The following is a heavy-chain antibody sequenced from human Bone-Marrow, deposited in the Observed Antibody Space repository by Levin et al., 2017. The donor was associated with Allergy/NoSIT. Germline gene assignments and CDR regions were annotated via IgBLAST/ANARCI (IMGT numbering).Heavy chain of an antibody. D-gene: IGHD2-15*01. J-gene: IGHJ4*02. CDR3: ATGFTGYCSGGSCSFDY. CDR2: INTNTGNP. CDR1: GYTFTSYP. Sequence: PGASVKVSCKASGYTFTSYPMNWVRQAPGQGLEWMGWINTNTGNPAYAQGFTGRFVFSFDTSVSTAYLQISSLKAEDTAVYFCATGFTGYCSGGSCSFDYWGQGTLVTVSS. V-gene: IGHV7-4-1*02.